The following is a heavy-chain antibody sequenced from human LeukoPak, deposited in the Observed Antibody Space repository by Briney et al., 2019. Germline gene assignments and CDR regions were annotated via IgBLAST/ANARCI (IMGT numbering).Heavy chain of an antibody. CDR2: INHSGST. CDR1: GGSFSGYY. CDR3: ARAQWLADY. Sequence: SETLSLTCAVYGGSFSGYYWSWIRQPPGKGLEWIGEINHSGSTNYNPSLKSRVTISVDTSKNQFSLKLCSVTAADTAVYYCARAQWLADYWGQGTLVTVSS. D-gene: IGHD6-19*01. J-gene: IGHJ4*02. V-gene: IGHV4-34*01.